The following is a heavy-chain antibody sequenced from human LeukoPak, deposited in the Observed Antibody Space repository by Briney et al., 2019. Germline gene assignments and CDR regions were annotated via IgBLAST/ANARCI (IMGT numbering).Heavy chain of an antibody. CDR1: GFTVSSYA. CDR2: IYSGGTT. J-gene: IGHJ6*02. V-gene: IGHV3-66*01. CDR3: ARARGYCSSTSCFGGYYYGIDV. Sequence: GGSLRLSCAASGFTVSSYAMSWVRQAPGKGLEWVSVIYSGGTTYYADSVKGRFTISRANSKNTLYLQMNSLRAEDTAVYYCARARGYCSSTSCFGGYYYGIDVWGQGTTVTVSS. D-gene: IGHD2-2*01.